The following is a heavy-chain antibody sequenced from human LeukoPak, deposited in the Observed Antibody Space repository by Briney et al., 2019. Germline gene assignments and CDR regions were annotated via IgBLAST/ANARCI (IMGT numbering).Heavy chain of an antibody. Sequence: PSETLSLTCTVSGGSISSSSYYWGWIRQPPGKGLEWIGSIYYSGSTYYNPSLKSRVTISVDTSKNQFSLKLSSVTAADTAVYYCARLSRYSYGPNGLDYWGQGTLVTVSS. J-gene: IGHJ4*02. CDR1: GGSISSSSYY. D-gene: IGHD5-18*01. CDR3: ARLSRYSYGPNGLDY. CDR2: IYYSGST. V-gene: IGHV4-39*01.